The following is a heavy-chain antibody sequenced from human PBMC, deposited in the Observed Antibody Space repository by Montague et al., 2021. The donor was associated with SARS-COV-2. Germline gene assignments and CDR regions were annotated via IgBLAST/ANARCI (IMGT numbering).Heavy chain of an antibody. Sequence: SLRLSCAASGFTFSSYAMHWVRQAPGKGLEWVAAISYDGSNKYYADSAKGRFTISRDNSKNTLYVQMNSLRAEDTAVYYCARDDYDILTGPFDYWGQGTLVTVSS. J-gene: IGHJ4*02. D-gene: IGHD3-9*01. CDR2: ISYDGSNK. CDR3: ARDDYDILTGPFDY. CDR1: GFTFSSYA. V-gene: IGHV3-30*04.